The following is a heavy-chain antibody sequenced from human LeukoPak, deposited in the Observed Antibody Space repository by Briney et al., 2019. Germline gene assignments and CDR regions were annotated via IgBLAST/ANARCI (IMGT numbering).Heavy chain of an antibody. CDR3: ARDGAQVWYDY. D-gene: IGHD3-10*01. J-gene: IGHJ4*02. CDR1: GFTFSDYY. Sequence: PGGSLRLSCAASGFTFSDYYMSWIRQAPGKGLEWVSYISSSGTTIYYADSVKGRFTISRDNAENSLYLQMNSLRAEDTAMYHCARDGAQVWYDYWGQGTLVTVSS. CDR2: ISSSGTTI. V-gene: IGHV3-11*01.